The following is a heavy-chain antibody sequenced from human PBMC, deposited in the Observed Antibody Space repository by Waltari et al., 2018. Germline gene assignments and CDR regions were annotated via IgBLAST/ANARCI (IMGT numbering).Heavy chain of an antibody. CDR1: GFTFSSSA. Sequence: QVQLVESGGGVVQPGRSLRLSCAASGFTFSSSAMHWVRQAPGKGLEWVAVISYDGSNKYYADSVKGRFTISRDNSKNTLYLQMNSLRAEDTAVYYCARDSETRASTSPDYWGQGTLVTVSS. CDR2: ISYDGSNK. CDR3: ARDSETRASTSPDY. J-gene: IGHJ4*02. D-gene: IGHD3-10*01. V-gene: IGHV3-30*01.